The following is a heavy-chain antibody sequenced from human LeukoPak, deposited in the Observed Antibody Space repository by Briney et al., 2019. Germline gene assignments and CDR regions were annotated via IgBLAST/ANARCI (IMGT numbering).Heavy chain of an antibody. V-gene: IGHV1-18*01. Sequence: GASVKVSCKASGYTFTSYGISWVRQAPGQGLEWMGWISAYNGNTNYAQMLQGRVTMTTDTSTSTAYMELRSLRSDDTAVYYCASGPRLRFLEWLNTAEYFQHWGQGTLVTVSS. J-gene: IGHJ1*01. CDR3: ASGPRLRFLEWLNTAEYFQH. D-gene: IGHD3-3*01. CDR1: GYTFTSYG. CDR2: ISAYNGNT.